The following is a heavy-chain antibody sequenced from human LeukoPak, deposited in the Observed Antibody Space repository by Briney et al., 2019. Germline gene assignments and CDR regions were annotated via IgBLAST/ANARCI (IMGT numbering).Heavy chain of an antibody. CDR2: ISSSSSYI. CDR3: ARFSNLYYYYGMDV. J-gene: IGHJ6*02. Sequence: GRSLRLSCAASGFTFSSYSMNWVRQAPGKGLEWVSSISSSSSYIYYADSVKGRFTISRDNAKNSLYLQMNSLRAEDTAVYYCARFSNLYYYYGMDVWGQGTTVTVSS. CDR1: GFTFSSYS. V-gene: IGHV3-21*01. D-gene: IGHD4-11*01.